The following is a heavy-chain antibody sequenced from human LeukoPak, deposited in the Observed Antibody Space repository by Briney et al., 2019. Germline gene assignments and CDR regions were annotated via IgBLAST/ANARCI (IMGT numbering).Heavy chain of an antibody. V-gene: IGHV3-7*04. J-gene: IGHJ6*02. CDR1: GFTFRIYW. CDR3: ARDYFYPMDV. CDR2: IKHDGSEK. Sequence: PGGSLRLSCEASGFTFRIYWMSWVRQPPGKGLEWVANIKHDGSEKYYVDTVKGRFTISRDNAKNSLYLQMNSLRAEDTAVYYCARDYFYPMDVWGQGTTVTVSS.